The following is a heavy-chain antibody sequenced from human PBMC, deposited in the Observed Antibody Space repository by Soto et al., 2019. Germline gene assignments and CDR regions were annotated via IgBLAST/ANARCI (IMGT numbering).Heavy chain of an antibody. V-gene: IGHV1-2*02. D-gene: IGHD6-19*01. CDR3: ASSLAVAAPGDAFDI. CDR2: INPNSGGT. J-gene: IGHJ3*02. Sequence: ASVKVSCKASGYTFTGYYMHWVRQAPGQGLEWMGWINPNSGGTNYAQKFQGRVTMTRDTSISTAYMELSRLRSDDTAVYYCASSLAVAAPGDAFDIWGQGTMVTVSS. CDR1: GYTFTGYY.